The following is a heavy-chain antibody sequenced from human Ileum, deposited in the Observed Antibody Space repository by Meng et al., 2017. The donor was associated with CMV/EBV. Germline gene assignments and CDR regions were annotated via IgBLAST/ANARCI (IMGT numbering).Heavy chain of an antibody. Sequence: QGAASGPVKLRAPLTLTCTFAVGSVSNYCWCWIRQPAGKGLEWMGRIYIGGSPNYNPSLYSRVTMSLETSKNQFSLKLNSVTAADTAVYYCARLNYYDSRECDYWGQGTLVTVSS. V-gene: IGHV4-4*07. CDR1: VGSVSNYC. CDR3: ARLNYYDSRECDY. CDR2: IYIGGSP. J-gene: IGHJ4*02. D-gene: IGHD3-22*01.